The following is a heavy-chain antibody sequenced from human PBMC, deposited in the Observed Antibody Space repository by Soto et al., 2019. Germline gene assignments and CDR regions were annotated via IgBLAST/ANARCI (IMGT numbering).Heavy chain of an antibody. CDR3: AILKVVVAGTA. Sequence: PGVSLRLSCAASGFTFSSYWMHWVRQAPGKGLVWVSRINSDGSSTSYADSVKGRFTISRDNDKNTLYLQMNSLRAEDTAVYYCAILKVVVAGTAWGQETLVSVSP. CDR1: GFTFSSYW. J-gene: IGHJ5*02. V-gene: IGHV3-74*01. CDR2: INSDGSST. D-gene: IGHD2-15*01.